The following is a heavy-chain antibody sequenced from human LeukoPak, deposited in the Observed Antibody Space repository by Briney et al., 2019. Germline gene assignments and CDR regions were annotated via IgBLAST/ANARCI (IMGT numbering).Heavy chain of an antibody. CDR2: INNDGSST. J-gene: IGHJ4*02. D-gene: IGHD5-18*01. CDR3: ASLSDTAMVRLDY. CDR1: GFTFSGYW. Sequence: GGSLRLSCAASGFTFSGYWMHWVRHAPGQGVVWVSRINNDGSSTRYADSVQGRFTISRDNAKNTLYLQMNSLRAEDTAVYYCASLSDTAMVRLDYWGQGTLVTVSS. V-gene: IGHV3-74*01.